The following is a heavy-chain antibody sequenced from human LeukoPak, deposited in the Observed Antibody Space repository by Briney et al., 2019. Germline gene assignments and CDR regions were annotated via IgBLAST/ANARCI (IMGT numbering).Heavy chain of an antibody. CDR3: ARVRGITMNDYGMDV. D-gene: IGHD3-22*01. CDR1: GFTFSSYW. V-gene: IGHV3-7*01. Sequence: GGSLRLSCAASGFTFSSYWMSWVRQAPGKGLEWVANIKQDGSEKYYVDSVKGRFTISRDNAKNSLYLQMNSLRAEDTAVYYCARVRGITMNDYGMDVWGQGTTVTVSS. CDR2: IKQDGSEK. J-gene: IGHJ6*02.